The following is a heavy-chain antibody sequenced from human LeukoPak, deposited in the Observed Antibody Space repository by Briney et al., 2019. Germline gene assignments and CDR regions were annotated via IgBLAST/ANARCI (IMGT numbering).Heavy chain of an antibody. CDR1: GFTFSDYY. CDR2: TSSSGFTI. Sequence: GGSLRLSCVGSGFTFSDYYMNWVRQAPGKGLEWISYTSSSGFTIDYADSVKGRFTISRDNAKNSVYLEMNSLRADDTAVYYCARAGNLGGLAYWGQGTLVSVSS. J-gene: IGHJ4*02. D-gene: IGHD1-14*01. V-gene: IGHV3-11*04. CDR3: ARAGNLGGLAY.